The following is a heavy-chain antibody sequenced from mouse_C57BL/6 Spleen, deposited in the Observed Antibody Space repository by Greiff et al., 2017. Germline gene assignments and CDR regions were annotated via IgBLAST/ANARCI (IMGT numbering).Heavy chain of an antibody. CDR2: IRNKANGYTT. V-gene: IGHV7-3*01. Sequence: EVKLMESGGGLVQPGGSLSLSCAASGFTFTDYYMSWVRQPPGKALEWLGFIRNKANGYTTEYSASVKGRFTISRDNSQSILYLQMNALRAEDSATYYCARKIPLGNGWYFDVWGTGTTVTVSS. CDR1: GFTFTDYY. J-gene: IGHJ1*03. CDR3: ARKIPLGNGWYFDV. D-gene: IGHD3-3*01.